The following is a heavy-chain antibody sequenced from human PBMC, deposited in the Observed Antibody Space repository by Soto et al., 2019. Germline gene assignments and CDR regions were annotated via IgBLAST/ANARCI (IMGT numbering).Heavy chain of an antibody. CDR2: ISFGVTT. V-gene: IGHV4-39*01. CDR3: ATSSVSRLLNHWYFDL. J-gene: IGHJ2*01. D-gene: IGHD6-6*01. CDR1: GGSISSSDYY. Sequence: QVHLQESGPGLVKPSETLSLTCTVSGGSISSSDYYWGWVRQPPGKGLEWIGSISFGVTTYYNPSLKSRLTLSIDTSTNPFSLQLSSVTAADTAVYYCATSSVSRLLNHWYFDLWGRGTLVTVSS.